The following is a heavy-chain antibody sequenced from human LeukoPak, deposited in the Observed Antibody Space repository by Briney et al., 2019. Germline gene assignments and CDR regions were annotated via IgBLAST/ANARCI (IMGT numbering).Heavy chain of an antibody. D-gene: IGHD1-26*01. V-gene: IGHV3-48*03. J-gene: IGHJ4*02. CDR3: ARDMRSGGRYDY. Sequence: GSLGLSCAASGFTYSSYEMKWAREAPGEGLEWVSYISSSGSTIYHADSVKGRYTISRDNAKNSMYQQMNSLRAEDTAVYYCARDMRSGGRYDYWGQGTLVTVSS. CDR1: GFTYSSYE. CDR2: ISSSGSTI.